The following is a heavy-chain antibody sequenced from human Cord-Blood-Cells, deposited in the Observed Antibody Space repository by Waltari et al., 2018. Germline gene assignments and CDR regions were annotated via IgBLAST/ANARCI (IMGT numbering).Heavy chain of an antibody. Sequence: QVQLVQSGAEVKKPGASVKVSCKASGYTFTSYDINLVRQATGQGLEWMVWMNPNRCNTGYAQKCQGRXTSTXXXXXXXAYMELSSLRSEDTAVYYCARNSSGWYNWFDPWGQGTLVTVSS. V-gene: IGHV1-8*01. CDR2: MNPNRCNT. J-gene: IGHJ5*02. CDR1: GYTFTSYD. D-gene: IGHD6-19*01. CDR3: ARNSSGWYNWFDP.